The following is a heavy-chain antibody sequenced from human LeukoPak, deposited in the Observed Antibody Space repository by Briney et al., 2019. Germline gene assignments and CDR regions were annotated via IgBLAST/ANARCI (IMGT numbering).Heavy chain of an antibody. V-gene: IGHV3-30*18. J-gene: IGHJ4*02. CDR2: ISYDGSNK. D-gene: IGHD2-2*01. Sequence: GGSLRLSCAASGFTFSSYGTHWVRQAPGKGLEWVAVISYDGSNKYYADSVKGRFTISRDNSKNTLYLQMNSLRAEDTAVYHCAKGASHAALDYWGQGTLVTVSS. CDR1: GFTFSSYG. CDR3: AKGASHAALDY.